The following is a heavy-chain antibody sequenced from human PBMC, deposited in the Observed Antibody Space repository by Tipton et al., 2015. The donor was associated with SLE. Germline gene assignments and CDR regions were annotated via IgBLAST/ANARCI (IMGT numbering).Heavy chain of an antibody. CDR2: IYYSGST. J-gene: IGHJ5*02. V-gene: IGHV4-59*01. CDR3: ARFQGNWNWFDP. D-gene: IGHD1-20*01. Sequence: TLSLTCTVSGGSISSYYWSWVRQPPGKGLEWIGYIYYSGSTNYNPSLKSRVTISVDTSKNQFSLKLSSVTAADTAVYCCARFQGNWNWFDPWGQGTLVTVSS. CDR1: GGSISSYY.